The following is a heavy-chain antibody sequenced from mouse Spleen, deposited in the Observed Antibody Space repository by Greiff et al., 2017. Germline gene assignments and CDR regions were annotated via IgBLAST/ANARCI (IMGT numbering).Heavy chain of an antibody. D-gene: IGHD3-3*01. Sequence: EVMLVESGGGLVKPGGSLKLSCAASGFTFSSYGMSWVRQTPEKRLEWVATISGGGSYTYYPDSVKGRFTISRDNAKNNLYLQMSSLRSEDTALYYCARRGLPYYAMDYWGQGTSVTVSS. CDR2: ISGGGSYT. CDR3: ARRGLPYYAMDY. CDR1: GFTFSSYG. J-gene: IGHJ4*01. V-gene: IGHV5-9-2*01.